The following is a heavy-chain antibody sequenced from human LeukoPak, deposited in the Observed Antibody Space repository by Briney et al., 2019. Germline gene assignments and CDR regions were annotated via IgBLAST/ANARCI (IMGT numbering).Heavy chain of an antibody. V-gene: IGHV3-20*04. CDR2: INWSGDNT. Sequence: GGSLRLPCEDSGFTFADYGLSWVRQAPRKGLEWVAGINWSGDNTFYADSVKGRFTISRDNTKKTLYLQMNNLRGEDTATYYCARDLSSNWNNLAYWGQGTLVTVSS. CDR3: ARDLSSNWNNLAY. CDR1: GFTFADYG. D-gene: IGHD1/OR15-1a*01. J-gene: IGHJ4*02.